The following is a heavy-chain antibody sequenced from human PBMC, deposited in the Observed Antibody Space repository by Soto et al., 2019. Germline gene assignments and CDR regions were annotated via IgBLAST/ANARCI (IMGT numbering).Heavy chain of an antibody. CDR1: GGSFSGYY. CDR2: INHSGST. V-gene: IGHV4-34*01. Sequence: SETLSLTCAVYGGSFSGYYWSWIRQPPGKGLEWIGEINHSGSTNYNPSLKSRVTISVDTSKNQFSLKLSSVTAADTAVYYCARVKNPRLYCSSTSCPRYNWFDPWGQGTLVT. D-gene: IGHD2-2*01. CDR3: ARVKNPRLYCSSTSCPRYNWFDP. J-gene: IGHJ5*02.